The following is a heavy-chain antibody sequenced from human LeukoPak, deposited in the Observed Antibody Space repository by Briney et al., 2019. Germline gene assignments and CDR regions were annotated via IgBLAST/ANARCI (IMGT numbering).Heavy chain of an antibody. Sequence: SETLSLTCAVSNYSINSGYFWGWIRQPAGKGLEWIGRIYTSGSTNYNPSLKSRVTMSVDTSKNQFSLKLSSVTAADTAVYYCARGARSSSSWRLGNWFDPWGQGTLVTVSS. V-gene: IGHV4-4*07. CDR3: ARGARSSSSWRLGNWFDP. D-gene: IGHD6-13*01. J-gene: IGHJ5*02. CDR1: NYSINSGYF. CDR2: IYTSGST.